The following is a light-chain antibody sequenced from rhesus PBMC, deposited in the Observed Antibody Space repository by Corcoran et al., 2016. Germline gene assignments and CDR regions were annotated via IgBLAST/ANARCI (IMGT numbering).Light chain of an antibody. Sequence: DIQMTQSPSSLSASVGDRVTITCRASQGISNWLAWYQQKPGKSPKLLFYRASNLETGVPSRFRGSGSWTDFTLTIGSLQPGDSATYYCHQHDTSPWTFGQGTKVEIK. V-gene: IGKV1-69*01. CDR2: RAS. J-gene: IGKJ1*01. CDR1: QGISNW. CDR3: HQHDTSPWT.